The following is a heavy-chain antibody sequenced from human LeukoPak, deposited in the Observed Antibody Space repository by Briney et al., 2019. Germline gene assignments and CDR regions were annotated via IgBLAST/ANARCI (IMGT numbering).Heavy chain of an antibody. Sequence: PWASVKVSCKASGYTLTNYNISWVRQAPGHALEWMGWINTYKGDTLYAQKLQGRVTMTADTSTNTAYMELRSLRFDDTAVYYCAREFGHCYGDNCFYFFDTWGQGFRVTVSS. CDR3: AREFGHCYGDNCFYFFDT. V-gene: IGHV1-18*01. CDR1: GYTLTNYN. CDR2: INTYKGDT. J-gene: IGHJ4*02. D-gene: IGHD4-23*01.